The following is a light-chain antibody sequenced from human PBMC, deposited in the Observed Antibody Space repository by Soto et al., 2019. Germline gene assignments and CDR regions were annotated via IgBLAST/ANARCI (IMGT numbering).Light chain of an antibody. CDR2: AAS. Sequence: DIQMTHSPSAMCAPVGEGVTVTCRASQGIDNYLAWFQQKPGKVPQRLIYAASTLQSGVPSRFSGSGSGTEFTLTISSLQPEDFATYYCLQHRSYPLTFGGGTKVE. CDR1: QGIDNY. J-gene: IGKJ4*01. CDR3: LQHRSYPLT. V-gene: IGKV1-17*03.